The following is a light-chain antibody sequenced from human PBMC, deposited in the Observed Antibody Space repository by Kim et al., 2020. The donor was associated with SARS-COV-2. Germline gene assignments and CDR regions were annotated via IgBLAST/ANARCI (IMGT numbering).Light chain of an antibody. V-gene: IGLV1-51*01. CDR1: NPNIRNNY. Sequence: QQVYISYSGSNPNIRNNYASWFQRLPGTAPKLRIYDNTKRPSGIPDRFSGSKSGTSATLGITGLQTGDEADYYCGTWDSSLSAYVVFGGGTQLTVL. CDR2: DNT. CDR3: GTWDSSLSAYVV. J-gene: IGLJ2*01.